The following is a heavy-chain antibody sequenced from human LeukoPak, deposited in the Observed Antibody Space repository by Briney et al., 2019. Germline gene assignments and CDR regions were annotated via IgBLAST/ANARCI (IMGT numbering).Heavy chain of an antibody. CDR3: ARLVTGTTVINSGWFDP. D-gene: IGHD4-17*01. CDR2: IYSGGNT. Sequence: GGSLRLSCAASGFTVGSNYVTWVRQAPGKGLEWASVIYSGGNTYYADSVKGRFSISRDISKNTVYLQMNGLRAEDTAVYFCARLVTGTTVINSGWFDPWGQGTLVTASS. V-gene: IGHV3-66*04. CDR1: GFTVGSNY. J-gene: IGHJ5*02.